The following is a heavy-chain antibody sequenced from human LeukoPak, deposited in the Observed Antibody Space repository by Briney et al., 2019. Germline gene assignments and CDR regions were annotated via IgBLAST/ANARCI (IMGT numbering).Heavy chain of an antibody. J-gene: IGHJ4*02. CDR2: ISGSGGST. V-gene: IGHV3-23*01. CDR1: GFTFSSYA. Sequence: PGGTLRLSCAASGFTFSSYAMSWVRQAPGKGLEWVSAISGSGGSTYYADSVKGRFTISRDNSKNTLHLQMNSLRAEDTAVYYCAKESHGYTIIPPDYWGQGTLVTVSS. CDR3: AKESHGYTIIPPDY. D-gene: IGHD5-24*01.